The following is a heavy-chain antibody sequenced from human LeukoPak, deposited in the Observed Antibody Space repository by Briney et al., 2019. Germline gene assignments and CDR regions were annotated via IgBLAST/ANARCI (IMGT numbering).Heavy chain of an antibody. Sequence: PGGSLRLSCAASGFTFSSNSMNWVRQAPGKGLEWVSFISSSSSYLYYAYSVKGRFTISRDNAKNSLYLQMNSLRAEDTAVYYCARDHRSQLGDYYGMDGWGQGTTVTVSS. J-gene: IGHJ6*02. V-gene: IGHV3-21*01. D-gene: IGHD6-6*01. CDR2: ISSSSSYL. CDR1: GFTFSSNS. CDR3: ARDHRSQLGDYYGMDG.